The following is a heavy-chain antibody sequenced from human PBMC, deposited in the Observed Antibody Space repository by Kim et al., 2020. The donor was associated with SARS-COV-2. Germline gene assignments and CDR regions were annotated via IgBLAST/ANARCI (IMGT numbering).Heavy chain of an antibody. V-gene: IGHV3-9*01. D-gene: IGHD1-26*01. CDR2: ISWNSGSI. J-gene: IGHJ5*02. Sequence: GGSLRLSCAASGFTFGDYAMHWVRQAPGKGLEWVSGISWNSGSIGYADSVKGRFTISRDNAKNSLYLQMNSLRAEDTALYYCAKESGSYWIGNWFDPWGQGTLVTVSS. CDR1: GFTFGDYA. CDR3: AKESGSYWIGNWFDP.